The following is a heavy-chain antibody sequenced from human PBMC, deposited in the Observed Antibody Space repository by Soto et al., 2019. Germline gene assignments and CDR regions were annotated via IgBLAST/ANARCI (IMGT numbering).Heavy chain of an antibody. V-gene: IGHV1-58*01. CDR3: AADKPGSWFGDLFGGKYYYYGMDV. CDR2: IVVGSGNT. J-gene: IGHJ6*02. CDR1: GFTFTSSA. D-gene: IGHD3-10*01. Sequence: SVKVSCKASGFTFTSSAVQWVRQARGQRLEWIGWIVVGSGNTNYAQKFQERVTITRDMSTSTAYMELSSLRSEDTAVYYCAADKPGSWFGDLFGGKYYYYGMDVWGQGTMVTVSS.